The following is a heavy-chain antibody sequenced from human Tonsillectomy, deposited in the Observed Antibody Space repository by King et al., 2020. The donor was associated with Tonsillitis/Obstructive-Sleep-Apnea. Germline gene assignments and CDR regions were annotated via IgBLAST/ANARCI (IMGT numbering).Heavy chain of an antibody. Sequence: VQLVESGGGLVKPGGSLRLSCAASGFTFSNAWRSWVRQAPGKGREWLGRIKSKTNGGTTDYAAPVKGRFTISRDDSKNTLYLQMNSLKTEDTAVYYCTRDGGYCSSTSCYYYYMDVWGKGTTVTVSS. J-gene: IGHJ6*03. CDR3: TRDGGYCSSTSCYYYYMDV. D-gene: IGHD2-2*01. V-gene: IGHV3-15*01. CDR1: GFTFSNAW. CDR2: IKSKTNGGTT.